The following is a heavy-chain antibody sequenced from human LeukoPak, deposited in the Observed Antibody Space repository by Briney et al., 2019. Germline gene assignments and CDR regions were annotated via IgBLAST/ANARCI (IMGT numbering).Heavy chain of an antibody. J-gene: IGHJ4*02. Sequence: GGSPRLSCVVSGFTVSSNYMTWVRQAPGKGLEWVSVIYSDGNTYYADSVKGRFTISRDISKNTLYLQMNSPRAEDTAVYYCAIHTWDYWGQGTLVTVSS. V-gene: IGHV3-53*01. CDR2: IYSDGNT. CDR3: AIHTWDY. CDR1: GFTVSSNY.